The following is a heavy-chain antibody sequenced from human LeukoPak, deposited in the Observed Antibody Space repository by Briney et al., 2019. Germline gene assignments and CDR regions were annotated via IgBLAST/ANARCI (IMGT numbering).Heavy chain of an antibody. CDR2: ISANNGDT. CDR1: GYTFTSHG. CDR3: ARDWPTVIADY. Sequence: ASVKVSCKTSGYTFTSHGISWVQQAPGQGLEWMGWISANNGDTKYAQRMQGRLTMTTDTSTSTAYMELRSLRSDDTAIYYCARDWPTVIADYWGQGTLVTVSS. V-gene: IGHV1-18*01. J-gene: IGHJ4*02. D-gene: IGHD4-11*01.